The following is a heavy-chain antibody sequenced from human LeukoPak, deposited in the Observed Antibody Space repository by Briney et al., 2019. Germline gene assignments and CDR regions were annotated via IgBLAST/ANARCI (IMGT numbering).Heavy chain of an antibody. V-gene: IGHV4-59*01. D-gene: IGHD2-15*01. CDR1: GGSISSYY. CDR2: IYYSGST. CDR3: AGGYCSGGSCNAFDI. J-gene: IGHJ3*02. Sequence: SETLSLTCTVSGGSISSYYWSWIRQPPGKGLEWIGYIYYSGSTNYNPSLKSRVTISVDTSKNQFSLKLSSVTAADTAVYYCAGGYCSGGSCNAFDIWGQGTMVTVSS.